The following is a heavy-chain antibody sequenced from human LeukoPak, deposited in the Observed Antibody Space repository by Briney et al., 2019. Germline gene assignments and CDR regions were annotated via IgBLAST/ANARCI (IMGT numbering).Heavy chain of an antibody. Sequence: SETLSLTCSVSGGAINRYFLNWLRQSPGKGLEWIGFIDYSGSPNYNPSLKSRATISGDSSKNQLTLKLTSVTAADTAVYYCARDPGYYGSGSYYFDYWGQGTLVTVSS. CDR1: GGAINRYF. CDR2: IDYSGSP. V-gene: IGHV4-59*12. J-gene: IGHJ4*02. D-gene: IGHD3-10*01. CDR3: ARDPGYYGSGSYYFDY.